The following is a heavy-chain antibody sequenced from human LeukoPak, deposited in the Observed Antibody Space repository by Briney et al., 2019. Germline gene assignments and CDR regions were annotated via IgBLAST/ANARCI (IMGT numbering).Heavy chain of an antibody. CDR2: INHSGST. CDR1: GGSFSGYY. Sequence: SETLSLTCAVYGGSFSGYYWSWIRQPPGKGLEWIGEINHSGSTNYNPSLKSRVTISIDTSKNQFSLKLSSVTAADTAVYYCARDTYKSGSYYDYNWFDPWGQGTLVTVSS. V-gene: IGHV4-34*01. J-gene: IGHJ5*02. CDR3: ARDTYKSGSYYDYNWFDP. D-gene: IGHD3-10*01.